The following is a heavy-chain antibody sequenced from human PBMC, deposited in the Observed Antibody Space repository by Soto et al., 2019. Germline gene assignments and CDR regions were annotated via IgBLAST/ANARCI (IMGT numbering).Heavy chain of an antibody. V-gene: IGHV1-69*02. D-gene: IGHD3-16*01. Sequence: QVQLVQSGADVKKPGSSVKVSCKASGGTFSSYTISWVRQAPGQGLEWMGRIIPILGIANYAQKFQGRVTITADKSTSTAYMELSSLRSEDTAVYYCASGGGDRDYETRNWYFDLWGRGTLVTVSS. CDR3: ASGGGDRDYETRNWYFDL. J-gene: IGHJ2*01. CDR1: GGTFSSYT. CDR2: IIPILGIA.